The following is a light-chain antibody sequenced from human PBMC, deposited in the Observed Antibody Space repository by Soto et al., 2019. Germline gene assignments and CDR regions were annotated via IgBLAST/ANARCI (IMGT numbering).Light chain of an antibody. CDR3: CSYAGSSTLYV. CDR1: SSGVGSYNL. Sequence: QSALTQPASVSGSPGQSITISCTGTSSGVGSYNLVSWYQQHPGKAPKLMIYEGSKRPSGVPNRFSGSKSGNTASLTISGLQAEDEADYYCCSYAGSSTLYVFGTGPKVTVL. J-gene: IGLJ1*01. V-gene: IGLV2-23*01. CDR2: EGS.